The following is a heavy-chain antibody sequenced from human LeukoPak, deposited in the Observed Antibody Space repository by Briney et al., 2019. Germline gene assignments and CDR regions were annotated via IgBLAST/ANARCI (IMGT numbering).Heavy chain of an antibody. D-gene: IGHD3-16*01. J-gene: IGHJ4*02. V-gene: IGHV1-18*04. Sequence: ASVKVSCKASGYTFTSYYMHWVRQAPGQGLEWMGWISAYNGYTNYAQNLQGRVTMTTDTSTSTAYMELRSLRSDDTAVYYCARDHGYDRGFPFDYWGQGTLVTVSS. CDR2: ISAYNGYT. CDR3: ARDHGYDRGFPFDY. CDR1: GYTFTSYY.